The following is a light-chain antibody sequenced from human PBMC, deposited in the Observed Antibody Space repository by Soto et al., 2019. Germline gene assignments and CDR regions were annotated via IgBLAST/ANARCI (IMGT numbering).Light chain of an antibody. V-gene: IGKV3D-20*02. CDR1: QSVSSSY. J-gene: IGKJ5*01. CDR3: QHPIT. CDR2: GAS. Sequence: EIVMTQSPATLSVSPGERATLSCRASQSVSSSYLAWYQQKPGQAPRLLIYGASSRATGIPDRFSGSGSGTDFTLTISRLEPEDFAVYYCQHPITFGQGTRLEIK.